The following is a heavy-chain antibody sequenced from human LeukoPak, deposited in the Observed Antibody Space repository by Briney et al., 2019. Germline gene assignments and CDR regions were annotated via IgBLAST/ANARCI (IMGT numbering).Heavy chain of an antibody. Sequence: SETLSLTCAVYGGSFSGYFWSYIRQPPGKGLEWLGEISHSGSTNYSPSLKSRVTISVDTSKNQFSLKLSSVTAADTAVYYCAKALHGGSYFLDYWGQGTLVTVSS. CDR2: ISHSGST. D-gene: IGHD1-26*01. J-gene: IGHJ4*02. V-gene: IGHV4-34*01. CDR3: AKALHGGSYFLDY. CDR1: GGSFSGYF.